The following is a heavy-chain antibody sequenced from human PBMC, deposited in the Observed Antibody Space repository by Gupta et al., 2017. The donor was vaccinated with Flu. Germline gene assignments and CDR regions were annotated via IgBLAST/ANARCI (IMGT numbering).Heavy chain of an antibody. Sequence: EVQLVESGGGLVQPGRSLRLSCTASGFTFGDYAMSWFRQAPGKGLEWVGFIRSKAYGGTPEYVASVKGRFTISRDDSKSIAYLQMNSLKTEDTAVYYCTRGPRGSSGYFDYWGQGTLVTVSS. V-gene: IGHV3-49*03. J-gene: IGHJ4*02. CDR3: TRGPRGSSGYFDY. CDR2: IRSKAYGGTP. CDR1: GFTFGDYA. D-gene: IGHD6-25*01.